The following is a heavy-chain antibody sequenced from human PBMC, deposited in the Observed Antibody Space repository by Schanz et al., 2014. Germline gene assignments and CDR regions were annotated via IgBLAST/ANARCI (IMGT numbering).Heavy chain of an antibody. CDR1: GFTFNNYD. J-gene: IGHJ4*02. CDR2: ISGGGGSA. CDR3: AKVWGSDYFFPFDY. D-gene: IGHD3-22*01. V-gene: IGHV3-23*04. Sequence: EVQLVESGGCLVQPGGSLRLSCAASGFTFNNYDMNWVRLVPGKGLECVSGISGGGGSAYYADSVKGRFTNSRDNSKNTLYLQMSSLRAEDTAVYYCAKVWGSDYFFPFDYWGRGTLVTVSS.